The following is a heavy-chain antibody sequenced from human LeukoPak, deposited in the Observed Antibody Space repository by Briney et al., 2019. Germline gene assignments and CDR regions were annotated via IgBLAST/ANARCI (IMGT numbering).Heavy chain of an antibody. Sequence: SETLSLTCAVYGGSFSDYYWSWIRQPPGKGLEWIGSVFYSGSTYHNPSLKSRVTISVDTSKNQFSLKLASVTAADTAVYYCARHPSYLASCRGGRCYYFDYWGQGTLVTVSS. CDR3: ARHPSYLASCRGGRCYYFDY. V-gene: IGHV4-34*12. D-gene: IGHD2-15*01. J-gene: IGHJ4*02. CDR2: VFYSGST. CDR1: GGSFSDYY.